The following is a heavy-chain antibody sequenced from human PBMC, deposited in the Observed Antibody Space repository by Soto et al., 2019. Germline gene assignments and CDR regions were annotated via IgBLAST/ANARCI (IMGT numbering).Heavy chain of an antibody. CDR3: AKSLEMATVILDY. CDR2: IKQVGSEK. Sequence: GSLRLSCAASGFTFSSYWMIWVRQAPGKGLEWVANIKQVGSEKYYVDSVKGRFTISRDNAKNSLYLQMNSLRAEDTAVYYCAKSLEMATVILDYWGQGTLVTVSS. CDR1: GFTFSSYW. J-gene: IGHJ4*02. D-gene: IGHD4-4*01. V-gene: IGHV3-7*01.